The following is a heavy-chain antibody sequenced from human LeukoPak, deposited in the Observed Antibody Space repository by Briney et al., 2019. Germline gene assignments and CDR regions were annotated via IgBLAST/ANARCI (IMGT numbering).Heavy chain of an antibody. CDR2: IYYSGST. CDR3: ARNIVGPRQVDY. CDR1: GGSISSGGYY. D-gene: IGHD1-26*01. Sequence: PSQTPSLTCTVSGGSISSGGYYWSWIRQHPGKGLEWIGYIYYSGSTYYNPSLKSRVTISVDTSKSQFSLKLSSVTAADTAIYYCARNIVGPRQVDYWGQGTLVTVSS. V-gene: IGHV4-31*02. J-gene: IGHJ4*02.